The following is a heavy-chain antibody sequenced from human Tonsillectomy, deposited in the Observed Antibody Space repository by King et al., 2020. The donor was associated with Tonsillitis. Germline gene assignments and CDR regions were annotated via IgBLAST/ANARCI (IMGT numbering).Heavy chain of an antibody. CDR1: GYTFTHYA. V-gene: IGHV7-4-1*02. CDR2: INTNAGNTGNP. Sequence: VQLVESGSELKKPGASVKVSCKASGYTFTHYAMNWVRQAPGQGLEWMGWINTNAGNTGNPTYAQGFTGRFVLSLDTSASTAYLQISNLKAEDTAVYYCVRDDWGSDFWGQGTLVTVSS. J-gene: IGHJ4*02. D-gene: IGHD7-27*01. CDR3: VRDDWGSDF.